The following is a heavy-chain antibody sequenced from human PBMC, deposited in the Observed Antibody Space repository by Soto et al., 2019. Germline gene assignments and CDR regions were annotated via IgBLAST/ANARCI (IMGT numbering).Heavy chain of an antibody. Sequence: QVQLQESGPGLVKPSGILSLTCAVSGASISSSNWWSWVRQPPGKGLEWIGEIYHSGSTNYNPSLKSRVTISVDKSKNQFSLKLSSVTAADTAVYYCASTRNLWLYSYDHWGQGTLVTVSS. CDR3: ASTRNLWLYSYDH. V-gene: IGHV4-4*02. CDR1: GASISSSNW. CDR2: IYHSGST. J-gene: IGHJ4*02. D-gene: IGHD5-18*01.